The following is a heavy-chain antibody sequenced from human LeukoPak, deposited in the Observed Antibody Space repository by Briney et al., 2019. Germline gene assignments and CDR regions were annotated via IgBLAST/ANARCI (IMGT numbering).Heavy chain of an antibody. Sequence: PSETLSLTCAVYGGSFSGYYWSWIRQPPGKGLEWIGEINHSGSTNYNPSLKSPVTISVDTSKNQFSLKLSSVTAADTAVYYCASVSDTAAAAYWGQGTLVTVSS. D-gene: IGHD6-13*01. J-gene: IGHJ4*02. CDR1: GGSFSGYY. V-gene: IGHV4-34*01. CDR3: ASVSDTAAAAY. CDR2: INHSGST.